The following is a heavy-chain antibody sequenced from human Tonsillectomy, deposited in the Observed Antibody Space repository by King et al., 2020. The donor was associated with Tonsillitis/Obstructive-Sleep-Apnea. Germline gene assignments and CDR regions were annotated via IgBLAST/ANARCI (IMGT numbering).Heavy chain of an antibody. Sequence: VQLQESGPGLVKPSGTLSLTCAVSGGSISSSNWWSWVRQPPGKGLEWIGEIYHSGSTNYNPSLKSRVTISVDKSKNQFSLKLSSVTAADTAVYYCARGVGDYSSGWYAAPYYYYYYMDVWGKGTTVTVSS. CDR3: ARGVGDYSSGWYAAPYYYYYYMDV. CDR1: GGSISSSNW. V-gene: IGHV4-4*02. CDR2: IYHSGST. J-gene: IGHJ6*03. D-gene: IGHD6-19*01.